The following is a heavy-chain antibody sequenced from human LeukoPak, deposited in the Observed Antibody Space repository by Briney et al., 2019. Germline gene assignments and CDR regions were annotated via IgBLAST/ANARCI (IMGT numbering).Heavy chain of an antibody. Sequence: PGGSLRLSCAASGFTFSSYGMHWVRQAPGKGLEWVAVIWYDGSNKYYADSVKGRFTISRDNSKNTLYLQMNSLRAEDTAVYYCARKSLETYYYDSSGYYGYFDYWGQGTLVTVSS. J-gene: IGHJ4*02. D-gene: IGHD3-22*01. CDR1: GFTFSSYG. V-gene: IGHV3-33*01. CDR2: IWYDGSNK. CDR3: ARKSLETYYYDSSGYYGYFDY.